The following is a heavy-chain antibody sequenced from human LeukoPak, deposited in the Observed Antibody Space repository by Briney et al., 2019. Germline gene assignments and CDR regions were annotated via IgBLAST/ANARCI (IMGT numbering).Heavy chain of an antibody. CDR2: ISPRSTTI. D-gene: IGHD4-17*01. CDR3: AREAYGGYVDDFYYYYYMDV. Sequence: GGSLRRSCAASGFTFNDHYMTWIRQAPGKGPEWVSYISPRSTTIYYADSVKGRFTISRDNAKNSLYLQMNSLGAEDTAVYYCAREAYGGYVDDFYYYYYMDVWGKGTTVSVSS. CDR1: GFTFNDHY. V-gene: IGHV3-11*04. J-gene: IGHJ6*03.